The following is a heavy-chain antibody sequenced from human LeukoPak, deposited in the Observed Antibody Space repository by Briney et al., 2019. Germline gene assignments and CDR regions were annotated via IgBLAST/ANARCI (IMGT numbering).Heavy chain of an antibody. CDR3: ATTNASWHPFDY. CDR2: ISGSGDST. CDR1: GFTFTSYA. V-gene: IGHV3-23*01. J-gene: IGHJ4*02. Sequence: GGSLRLSCAASGFTFTSYAMSWVRQAPGKGLEWVSGISGSGDSTYHADSVKGRFTISRDNAKNTLYLQMNSLRVEDTAVYYCATTNASWHPFDYWGQGTLVTVSS. D-gene: IGHD2-2*01.